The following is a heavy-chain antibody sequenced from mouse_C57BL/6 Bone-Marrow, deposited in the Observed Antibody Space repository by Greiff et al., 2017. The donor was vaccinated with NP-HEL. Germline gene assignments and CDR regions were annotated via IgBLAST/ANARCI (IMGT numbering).Heavy chain of an antibody. Sequence: QVQLQQSGAELARPGASVKLSCKASGSTFPSYGISWVKQRPGQGLAWIGAIYPRSGNPYYNEQFKGKATLTADKSSSTAYMELRSLTSEDSAVYFCASGHYYGTSYYFDYWGQGTTLTVSS. CDR3: ASGHYYGTSYYFDY. CDR1: GSTFPSYG. V-gene: IGHV1-81*01. J-gene: IGHJ2*01. CDR2: IYPRSGNP. D-gene: IGHD1-1*01.